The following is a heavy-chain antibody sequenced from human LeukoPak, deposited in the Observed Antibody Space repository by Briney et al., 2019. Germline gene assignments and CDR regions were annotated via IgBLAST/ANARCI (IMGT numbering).Heavy chain of an antibody. D-gene: IGHD1-26*01. Sequence: GESLKISCKGSGYRFTSCWIGWVRQMPGKGLEWMGIIYPGDSDTIYSPSFQGQVTISADKSTSTANLQWSSLKASDTAMYYCARSGGNYYSIWGQGTMVTVSS. CDR3: ARSGGNYYSI. CDR1: GYRFTSCW. J-gene: IGHJ3*02. CDR2: IYPGDSDT. V-gene: IGHV5-51*01.